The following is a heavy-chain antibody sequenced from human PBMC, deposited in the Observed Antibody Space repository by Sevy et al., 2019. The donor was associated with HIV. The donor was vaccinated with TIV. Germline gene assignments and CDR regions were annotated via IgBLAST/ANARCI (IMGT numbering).Heavy chain of an antibody. Sequence: SLKISCAASGFTFDDYAMHWVRQAPGKGLEWVSGISWNSGTIGYADSVKGRFTISRDNAKNSLYLQMNSLRAEDTALYYCARQRGVVLVPAAPFDYWGQRTLVTVSS. CDR3: ARQRGVVLVPAAPFDY. D-gene: IGHD2-2*01. J-gene: IGHJ4*02. CDR1: GFTFDDYA. V-gene: IGHV3-9*01. CDR2: ISWNSGTI.